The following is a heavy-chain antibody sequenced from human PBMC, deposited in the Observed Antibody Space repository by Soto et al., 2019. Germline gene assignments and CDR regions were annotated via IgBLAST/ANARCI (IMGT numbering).Heavy chain of an antibody. Sequence: QVQLQESGPELVKPSQTLTLTCTVSGGSISSGCYYWSWIRQHPGKGLEWIGHISDSGSTYYNPSLKSRLTISVDTSKNDFSLNLSAVSAADTAVHYCARTTFYDIFTAYYSLFDYWGQGTLVTVSS. CDR1: GGSISSGCYY. D-gene: IGHD3-9*01. J-gene: IGHJ4*02. CDR3: ARTTFYDIFTAYYSLFDY. V-gene: IGHV4-31*03. CDR2: ISDSGST.